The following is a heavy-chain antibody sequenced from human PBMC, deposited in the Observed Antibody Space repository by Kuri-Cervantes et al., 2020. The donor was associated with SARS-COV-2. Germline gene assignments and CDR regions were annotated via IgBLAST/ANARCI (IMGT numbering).Heavy chain of an antibody. V-gene: IGHV1-2*04. Sequence: ASLQISCKASGDTFTGYYIHRVRQAPGQGLEWMGWINPNSGGTNYAQKFQGWVTMTRDTSISTVYMELSRLRSDDTAVYYCARGMVRGIIQYYYYAMDVWGQGTTVTVSS. CDR1: GDTFTGYY. CDR3: ARGMVRGIIQYYYYAMDV. J-gene: IGHJ6*02. D-gene: IGHD3-10*01. CDR2: INPNSGGT.